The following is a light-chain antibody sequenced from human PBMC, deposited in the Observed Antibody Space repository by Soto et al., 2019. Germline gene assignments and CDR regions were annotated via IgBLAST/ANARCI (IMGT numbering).Light chain of an antibody. CDR3: QKYNSASIT. J-gene: IGKJ5*01. CDR2: AAS. CDR1: QSVSSN. V-gene: IGKV3D-15*01. Sequence: EIVMTQSPATLSVSPGERATLSCSASQSVSSNLAWYQQKPGQPPRLLIYAASSRATGIPDRFSGSGSGTDFTLTISSLQPEDVATYYCQKYNSASITFGQGTRLEI.